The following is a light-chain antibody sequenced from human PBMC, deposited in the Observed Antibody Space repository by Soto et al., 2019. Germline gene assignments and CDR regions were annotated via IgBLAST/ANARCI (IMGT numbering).Light chain of an antibody. V-gene: IGKV1-33*01. Sequence: DGQITQSPSSLCASVGDRVTITVQASQDVRNNLNWYQQVPGKAPKLLIYDASNLETGVPSRFSGSGSGTDFTFTISSLQSEDIATYYCQQYDNRLSFGGGTKVDI. CDR2: DAS. J-gene: IGKJ4*01. CDR3: QQYDNRLS. CDR1: QDVRNN.